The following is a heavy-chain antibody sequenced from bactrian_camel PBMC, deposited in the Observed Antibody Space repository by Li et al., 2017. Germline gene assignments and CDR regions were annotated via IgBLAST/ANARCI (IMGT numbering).Heavy chain of an antibody. CDR2: IDNDGNT. CDR1: GSTDSTYC. Sequence: QLVESGGGSVQVGGSLRLSCVASGSTDSTYCTGWFRQVPGKKREGVAVIDNDGNTDYANAVKGRFTISQDSAKRTLYLQMNSLKVEDTAMYYCAIDLGATCTSCDDAYCPWPEWGQGTQVTVS. V-gene: IGHV3S9*01. CDR3: AIDLGATCTSCDDAYCPWPE. J-gene: IGHJ4*01. D-gene: IGHD1*01.